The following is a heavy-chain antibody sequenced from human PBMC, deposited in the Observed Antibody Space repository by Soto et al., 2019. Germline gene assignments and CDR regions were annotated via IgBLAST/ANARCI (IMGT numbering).Heavy chain of an antibody. CDR1: GFTFSSYA. CDR3: AVMPGIAAAGTWDY. Sequence: GGSLRLSCAASGFTFSSYAMSWVRQAPGKGLEWVSAISGSGGSTYYADSVKGRFTISRDNSKNTLYLQMNSLRAEDTAVYYCAVMPGIAAAGTWDYWGQGTLVTVSS. D-gene: IGHD6-13*01. V-gene: IGHV3-23*01. CDR2: ISGSGGST. J-gene: IGHJ4*02.